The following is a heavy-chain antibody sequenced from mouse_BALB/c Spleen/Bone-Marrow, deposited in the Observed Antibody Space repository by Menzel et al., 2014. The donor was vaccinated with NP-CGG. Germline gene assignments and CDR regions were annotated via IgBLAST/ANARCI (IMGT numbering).Heavy chain of an antibody. CDR3: ARRGHGFAWSAY. V-gene: IGHV1-9*01. J-gene: IGHJ3*01. Sequence: VKLVESGTELMKPGASVKISCKATGYTFSSYWIEWVNQRPGHGLEWIGEILPGSGSTNYNEKFKGKATFTADTSSNTAYMQLSSLTSEDSAVYYCARRGHGFAWSAYWGQGTLVTVSA. CDR2: ILPGSGST. CDR1: GYTFSSYW. D-gene: IGHD1-2*01.